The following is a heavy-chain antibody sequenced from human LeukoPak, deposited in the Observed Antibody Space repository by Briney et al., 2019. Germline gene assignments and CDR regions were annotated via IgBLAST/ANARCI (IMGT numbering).Heavy chain of an antibody. D-gene: IGHD3-22*01. CDR1: GFTFSDHY. J-gene: IGHJ4*02. Sequence: GGSLRLSCAASGFTFSDHYMDWVRQAPGKGLEWVGRTRNKANSYTTEHAASVKGRFTISRDDSKNSLYLQMNSLKTEDTAVYYCARGPYYYDSSGPLDYWGQGTLVTVSS. CDR2: TRNKANSYTT. CDR3: ARGPYYYDSSGPLDY. V-gene: IGHV3-72*01.